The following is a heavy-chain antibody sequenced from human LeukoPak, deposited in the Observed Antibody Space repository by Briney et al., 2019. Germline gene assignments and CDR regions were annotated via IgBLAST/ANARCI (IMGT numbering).Heavy chain of an antibody. CDR2: ISYDGSNK. J-gene: IGHJ4*02. CDR1: GFTFSSYA. CDR3: ARDGSSREWLLFGYFDY. D-gene: IGHD3-3*01. Sequence: SGGSLRLSCAASGFTFSSYAMHWVRQAPGKGLEWVAVISYDGSNKYYADSVKGRFTISRDNSKNTLYLQMNSLRAEDTAVYYCARDGSSREWLLFGYFDYWGQGTLVTVSS. V-gene: IGHV3-30-3*01.